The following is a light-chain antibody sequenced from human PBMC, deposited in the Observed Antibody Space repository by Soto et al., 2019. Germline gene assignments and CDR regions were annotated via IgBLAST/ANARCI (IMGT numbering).Light chain of an antibody. CDR3: QQRSKWPLT. CDR2: DAA. CDR1: LSVSTS. V-gene: IGKV3-11*01. J-gene: IGKJ4*01. Sequence: EIVLTQSPVTLSLSPGARATLSCRASLSVSTSLDWYQQKPGQSPRLLIYDAAHRATGIPVRFSGGGSGTDFTLTISSLEPEDSAVYYCQQRSKWPLTFGGGTKVEIK.